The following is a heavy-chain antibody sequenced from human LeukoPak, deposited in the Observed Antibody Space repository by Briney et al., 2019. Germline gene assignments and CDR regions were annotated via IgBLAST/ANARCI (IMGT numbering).Heavy chain of an antibody. V-gene: IGHV3-43*02. J-gene: IGHJ4*02. CDR3: ARGVNTISFTFDY. CDR1: GFIFRDYS. Sequence: QPGGALILSCAASGFIFRDYSMRGVRPVPGKGLEGRSLISGDGVTTYYAASVKGRFPISRDNHEDSLYLQMNTLRTEDTAFYYCARGVNTISFTFDYWARGSLVTVSS. D-gene: IGHD3-22*01. CDR2: ISGDGVTT.